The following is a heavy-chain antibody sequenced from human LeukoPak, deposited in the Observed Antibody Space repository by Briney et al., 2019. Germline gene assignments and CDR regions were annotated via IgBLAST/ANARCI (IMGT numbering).Heavy chain of an antibody. CDR2: ISYDGSNK. D-gene: IGHD3-10*01. Sequence: GGSLRLSCAASGFTFSSYGMHWVRQAPGKGLEWVAVISYDGSNKYYADSVKGRFTISRDNSRNTLYLQMNSLRPDDTALYYCAKEWYVGSPPDYWGQGTQVTVSS. J-gene: IGHJ4*02. V-gene: IGHV3-30*18. CDR1: GFTFSSYG. CDR3: AKEWYVGSPPDY.